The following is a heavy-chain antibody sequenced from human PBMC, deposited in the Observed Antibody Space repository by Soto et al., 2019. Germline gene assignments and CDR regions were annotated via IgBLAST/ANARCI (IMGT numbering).Heavy chain of an antibody. CDR2: INAGNGNT. J-gene: IGHJ4*02. V-gene: IGHV1-3*01. CDR1: GYTFTSYA. D-gene: IGHD1-26*01. Sequence: ASVKVSCKASGYTFTSYAMHWVRQAPGQRLEWMGWINAGNGNTKYSQKFQGRVTITRDTSASTAYMELSSLRSEDTAVYYCARDPNLSSRPLGASDDWGQGTLVTVSS. CDR3: ARDPNLSSRPLGASDD.